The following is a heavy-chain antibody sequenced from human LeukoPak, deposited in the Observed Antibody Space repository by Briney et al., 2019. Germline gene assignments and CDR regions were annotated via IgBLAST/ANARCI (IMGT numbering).Heavy chain of an antibody. V-gene: IGHV3-73*01. Sequence: PGGSLRLSCAASGFTFSRHWMTWVRQASGKGLEWVGRIRSKANSYATAYAASVKGRFTISRDDSKNTAYLQMNSLKTEDTAVYYCTSPNSDIWGQGTMVTVSS. CDR3: TSPNSDI. CDR1: GFTFSRHW. J-gene: IGHJ3*02. D-gene: IGHD1-1*01. CDR2: IRSKANSYAT.